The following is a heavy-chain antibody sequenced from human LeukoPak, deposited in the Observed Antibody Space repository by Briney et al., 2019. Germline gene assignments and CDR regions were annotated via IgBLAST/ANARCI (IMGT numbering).Heavy chain of an antibody. V-gene: IGHV1-69*10. J-gene: IGHJ4*02. D-gene: IGHD3-22*01. CDR2: IIPILGIA. CDR1: GGTFSSYA. Sequence: VASVKVSCKASGGTFSSYAISWVRQAPGQGLEWMGGIIPILGIANYAQKFQGRVTITADKSTSTAYMELSSLRSEDTAVYYCARDTPPLMTKYYYDSSGYPTPIDYWGQGTLVTVSS. CDR3: ARDTPPLMTKYYYDSSGYPTPIDY.